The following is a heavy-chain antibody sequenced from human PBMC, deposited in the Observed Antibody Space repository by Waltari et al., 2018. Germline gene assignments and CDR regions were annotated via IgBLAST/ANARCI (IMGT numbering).Heavy chain of an antibody. CDR1: GGSITTSRHY. D-gene: IGHD5-12*01. CDR2: ISYNGAT. CDR3: ATYIGASIGTAAFDV. V-gene: IGHV4-39*01. J-gene: IGHJ3*01. Sequence: QLQLQESGPGLVKPSETLSLTCSVSGGSITTSRHYWGWIRQPPGQGLEWIGTISYNGATYTSPSRKSRVTMSRDTSKNQLSLTWASVTAADTAVYYCATYIGASIGTAAFDVWGQGTMVTVSS.